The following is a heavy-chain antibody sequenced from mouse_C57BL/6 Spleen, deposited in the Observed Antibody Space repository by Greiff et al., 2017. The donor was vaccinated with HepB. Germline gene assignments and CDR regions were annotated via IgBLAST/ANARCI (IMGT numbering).Heavy chain of an antibody. CDR3: ARAGYYGSRYFDV. CDR1: GYTFTDYY. Sequence: QVQLQQSGAELVRPGASVKLSCKASGYTFTDYYINWVKQRPGPGLEWIARIYPGSGNTYYNEKFKGKATLTAEKSSSTAYMQLSSLTSEDSAVYFCARAGYYGSRYFDVWGTGTTVTVSS. D-gene: IGHD1-1*01. J-gene: IGHJ1*03. V-gene: IGHV1-76*01. CDR2: IYPGSGNT.